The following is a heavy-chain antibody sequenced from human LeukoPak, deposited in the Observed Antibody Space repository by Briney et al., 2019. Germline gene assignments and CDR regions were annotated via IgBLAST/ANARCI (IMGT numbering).Heavy chain of an antibody. J-gene: IGHJ6*02. Sequence: SETLSLICAVSGGSISSYYWSWIRQPPGKGLEWIGYIYYSGSTNYNPSLKSRVTISVDTSKNQFSLKLSSVTAADTAVYYCARSIVVVPAVREEYYYYYYGMDVWGQGTTVTVS. CDR1: GGSISSYY. CDR2: IYYSGST. V-gene: IGHV4-59*08. CDR3: ARSIVVVPAVREEYYYYYYGMDV. D-gene: IGHD2-2*01.